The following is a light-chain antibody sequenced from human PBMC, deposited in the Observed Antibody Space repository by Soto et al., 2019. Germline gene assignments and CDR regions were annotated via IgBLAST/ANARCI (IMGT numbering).Light chain of an antibody. V-gene: IGKV1-5*03. CDR3: QRYNDFQYI. CDR2: KAI. J-gene: IGKJ2*01. Sequence: DIQMTQSPSTLSASVGDRVTITCRASQSISTWLAWYQQKPGKAPKLLIYKAINLQSGVQSRFSGSGSGTEFSLTISSLHPDDFATYYCQRYNDFQYIFGQGTKLEMK. CDR1: QSISTW.